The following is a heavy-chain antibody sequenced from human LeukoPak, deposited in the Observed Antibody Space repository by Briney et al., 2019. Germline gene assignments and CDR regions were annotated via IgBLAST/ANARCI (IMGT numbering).Heavy chain of an antibody. J-gene: IGHJ4*02. D-gene: IGHD4-17*01. CDR1: GYTFTGYY. CDR2: INPNSGGT. CDR3: ARDRSDYGDSYFDY. V-gene: IGHV1-2*02. Sequence: GASVKVSCKASGYTFTGYYMHWVRQAPGQGLEWMGWINPNSGGTNYAQKFQGRVTMTRDTSISTAYMELSRLRSDDTAVYYCARDRSDYGDSYFDYWGQGTLVTVSS.